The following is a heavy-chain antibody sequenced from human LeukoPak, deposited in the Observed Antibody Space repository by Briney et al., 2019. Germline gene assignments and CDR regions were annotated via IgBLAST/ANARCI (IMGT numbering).Heavy chain of an antibody. V-gene: IGHV1-18*01. CDR3: TRDVRGVFDY. J-gene: IGHJ4*02. CDR2: ISGYNGNT. Sequence: ASVKVSCKASGYTFTSDGISWVRQATGQGLEWMAWISGYNGNTNYAQKFQGRVTTTRDTSTSSAYMVPGSLTSEDTAVYYGTRDVRGVFDYWGQGTLVTVSS. D-gene: IGHD2-8*01. CDR1: GYTFTSDG.